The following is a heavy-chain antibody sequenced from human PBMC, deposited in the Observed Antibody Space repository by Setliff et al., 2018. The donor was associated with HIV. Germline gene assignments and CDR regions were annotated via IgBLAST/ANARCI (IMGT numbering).Heavy chain of an antibody. CDR2: IYYSGST. D-gene: IGHD3-16*02. Sequence: NPSETLSLTCTVSGGSISSGGYYWSWIRQQPGKGLGWIGYIYYSGSTYYNPSLKSRVTISVDTSKNQFSLKLSSVTAADTAVYYCARGYPVSYYYYMDVWGKGTTVTVSS. J-gene: IGHJ6*03. CDR3: ARGYPVSYYYYMDV. CDR1: GGSISSGGYY. V-gene: IGHV4-31*03.